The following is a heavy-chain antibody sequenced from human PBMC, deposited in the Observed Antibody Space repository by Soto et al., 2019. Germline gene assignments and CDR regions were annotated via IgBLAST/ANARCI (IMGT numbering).Heavy chain of an antibody. CDR1: GYTFTGYY. Sequence: ASVKVSCKASGYTFTGYYMHWVRQAPGQGLEWMGWINPNSGGTNYAQKFQGRVTMTRDTSISTAYMELSRLRSDDTAVYYCARDHGLYYDSSGYYYFDYWGQGTLVTVSS. D-gene: IGHD3-22*01. CDR3: ARDHGLYYDSSGYYYFDY. J-gene: IGHJ4*02. CDR2: INPNSGGT. V-gene: IGHV1-2*02.